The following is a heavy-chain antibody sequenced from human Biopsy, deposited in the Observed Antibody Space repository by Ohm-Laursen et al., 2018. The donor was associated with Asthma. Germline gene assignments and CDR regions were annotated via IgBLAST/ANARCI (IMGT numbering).Heavy chain of an antibody. CDR2: VFWSGST. CDR3: ARVVSYGDIYFGIDV. Sequence: TLSLTCRVSGGYTGSSDHHWAWIRQAPGKGLEWIGFVFWSGSTYYSRSLERRVSISIDTATNEFSMKLWSVTPADTAVYFCARVVSYGDIYFGIDVWGPGNTVVVS. CDR1: GGYTGSSDHH. D-gene: IGHD4-17*01. V-gene: IGHV4-30-4*01. J-gene: IGHJ6*02.